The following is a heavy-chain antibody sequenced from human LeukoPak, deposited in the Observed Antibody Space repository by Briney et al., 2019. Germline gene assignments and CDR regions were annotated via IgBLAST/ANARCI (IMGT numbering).Heavy chain of an antibody. V-gene: IGHV1-18*01. CDR2: ISTYNGNT. CDR3: ARNYYDGRGYPKFDY. J-gene: IGHJ4*02. D-gene: IGHD3-22*01. Sequence: GASVKVSCKASGDTFTSYGFSWVRQAPGQGLEWMGWISTYNGNTNYAQKLQGSVTLTTDTSTYTAYMELRSLRSDDTAVYYCARNYYDGRGYPKFDYWGQGTLVTVSS. CDR1: GDTFTSYG.